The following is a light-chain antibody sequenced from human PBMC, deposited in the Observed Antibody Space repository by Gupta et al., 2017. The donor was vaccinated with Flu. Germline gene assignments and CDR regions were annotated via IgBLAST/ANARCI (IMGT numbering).Light chain of an antibody. Sequence: IGDKGVHWFQQKPGRAPQLVLYDNSDRPSRIPGRFSGYNAGNTATLTITRVELEDEADYYCQMWHYRPDLSKGIFGGGTKLTVL. J-gene: IGLJ2*01. CDR2: DNS. CDR1: IGDKG. CDR3: QMWHYRPDLSKGI. V-gene: IGLV3-21*02.